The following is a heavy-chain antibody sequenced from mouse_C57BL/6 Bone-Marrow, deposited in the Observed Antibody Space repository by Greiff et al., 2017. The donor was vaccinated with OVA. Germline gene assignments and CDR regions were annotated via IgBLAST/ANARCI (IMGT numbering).Heavy chain of an antibody. J-gene: IGHJ4*01. Sequence: QVQLQHPGAELVKPGASVKMSCKASGYTFTSYWITWVKQRPGQGLEWIGDIYPGSGSTNYNEKFKSKATLTVDTSSSTAYMQLSSLTSEDSAVYYCAFITTVVGYYAMDYWGQGTSVTVSS. CDR2: IYPGSGST. CDR3: AFITTVVGYYAMDY. CDR1: GYTFTSYW. V-gene: IGHV1-55*01. D-gene: IGHD1-1*01.